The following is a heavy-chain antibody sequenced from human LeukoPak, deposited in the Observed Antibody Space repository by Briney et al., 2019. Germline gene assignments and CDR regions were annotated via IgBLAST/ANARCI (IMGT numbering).Heavy chain of an antibody. CDR3: ARDSRIQLWLFAGYDAFDI. D-gene: IGHD5-18*01. Sequence: PGGSLRLSCAASGFTFSSYWMSWVRQAPGKGLEWVANIKQDGSEKYYVDSVKGRFTISRDNAKNSLYLQMNSLRAEDTAVYYCARDSRIQLWLFAGYDAFDIWGQGTMVTVSS. J-gene: IGHJ3*02. CDR2: IKQDGSEK. V-gene: IGHV3-7*01. CDR1: GFTFSSYW.